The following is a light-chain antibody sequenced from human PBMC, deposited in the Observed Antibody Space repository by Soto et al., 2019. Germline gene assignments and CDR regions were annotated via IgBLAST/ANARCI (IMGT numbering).Light chain of an antibody. CDR3: QQRNKWPPVT. V-gene: IGKV3-11*01. Sequence: ESVLTQSPATLSLSPGERATLSCRASPSVSNSLAWYQHKPGQAPRLLIYDASNWATGVPTRFSGSGSGTDFTLTISSLEPEDFAVYYCQQRNKWPPVTFGGGTKVDIK. CDR1: PSVSNS. CDR2: DAS. J-gene: IGKJ4*01.